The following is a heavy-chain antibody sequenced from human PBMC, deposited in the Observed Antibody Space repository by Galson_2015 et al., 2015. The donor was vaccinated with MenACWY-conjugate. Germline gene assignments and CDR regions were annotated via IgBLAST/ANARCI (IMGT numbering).Heavy chain of an antibody. CDR1: GYSFTSYW. D-gene: IGHD1-14*01. CDR2: IYPGDSDT. V-gene: IGHV5-51*01. J-gene: IGHJ4*02. CDR3: ARLPPSAGIIQYYFDY. Sequence: QSGAEVKKPGESLTISCKGSGYSFTSYWIGWVRQMPGKGLEWMGIIYPGDSDTRYSPSFQGQVTISADKSISTAYLQWSSLKASDTAMYYCARLPPSAGIIQYYFDYWGQGTLVTVSS.